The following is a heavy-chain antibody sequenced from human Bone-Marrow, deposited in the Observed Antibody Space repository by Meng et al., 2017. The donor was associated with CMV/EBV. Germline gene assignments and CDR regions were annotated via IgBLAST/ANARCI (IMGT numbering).Heavy chain of an antibody. D-gene: IGHD5-12*01. Sequence: SVKVSCKASGGTFSSYAISWVRQAPGQGLEWMGGIIPILGIANYAQKFQGRVTITADKSTSTAYMELSSLRSEDTAVYYCARMTIGGEVATIYYFDYWGQGTLVTGSS. CDR3: ARMTIGGEVATIYYFDY. V-gene: IGHV1-69*10. J-gene: IGHJ4*02. CDR2: IIPILGIA. CDR1: GGTFSSYA.